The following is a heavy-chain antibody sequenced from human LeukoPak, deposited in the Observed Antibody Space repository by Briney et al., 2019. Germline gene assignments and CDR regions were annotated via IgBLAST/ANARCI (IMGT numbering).Heavy chain of an antibody. CDR3: ARGPSRYYDYVWGSYRLSYFDY. Sequence: PSETLSLTCAVYGGSFSGYYWSWIRQPPGKGLEWIGEINHSGSTNYNPSLKSRVTISVDTSKNQFSLKLSSVTAADTAVYYCARGPSRYYDYVWGSYRLSYFDYWGQGTLVTVAS. D-gene: IGHD3-16*02. V-gene: IGHV4-34*01. CDR1: GGSFSGYY. CDR2: INHSGST. J-gene: IGHJ4*02.